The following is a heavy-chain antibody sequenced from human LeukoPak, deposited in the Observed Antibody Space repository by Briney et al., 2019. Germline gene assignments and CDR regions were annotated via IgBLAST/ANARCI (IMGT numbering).Heavy chain of an antibody. V-gene: IGHV1-69*13. D-gene: IGHD6-13*01. Sequence: SVKVSCKASRGTFSNHAISWVRQAPGQGLEWMGVIIPISGTANYAQKFQGRVTITADASTSTVYMELSSLTSDDTAVYYCARWAGDSSAWYPALFDYWGQGTLVTVSS. J-gene: IGHJ4*02. CDR1: RGTFSNHA. CDR3: ARWAGDSSAWYPALFDY. CDR2: IIPISGTA.